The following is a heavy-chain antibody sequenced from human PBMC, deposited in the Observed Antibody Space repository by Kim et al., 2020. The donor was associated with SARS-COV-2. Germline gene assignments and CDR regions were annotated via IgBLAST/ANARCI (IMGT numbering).Heavy chain of an antibody. Sequence: YYRGGTTYNPSLKSRVTISVDTSKNQCSLKLSSVTAADTAVYYCARGCDYWGQGTLVTVSS. J-gene: IGHJ4*02. CDR2: YYRGGT. CDR3: ARGCDY. V-gene: IGHV4-59*09.